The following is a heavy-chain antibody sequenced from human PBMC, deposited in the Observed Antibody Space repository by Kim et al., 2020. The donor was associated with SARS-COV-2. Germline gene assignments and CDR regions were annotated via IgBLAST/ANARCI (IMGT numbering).Heavy chain of an antibody. CDR2: IYYSGST. J-gene: IGHJ5*02. D-gene: IGHD3-10*01. V-gene: IGHV4-39*07. CDR3: ASRLWFGYNWFDP. Sequence: SETLSLTCTVSGGSISSSSYYWGWIRQPPGKGLEWIGSIYYSGSTYYNPSLKSRVTISVDTSKNQFSLKLSSVTAADTAVYYCASRLWFGYNWFDPWGQGTLVTVSS. CDR1: GGSISSSSYY.